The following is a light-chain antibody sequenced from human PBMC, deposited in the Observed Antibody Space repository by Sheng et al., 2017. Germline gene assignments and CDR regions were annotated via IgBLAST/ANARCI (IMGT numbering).Light chain of an antibody. CDR1: QSVSIW. Sequence: DIQMTQSPSTLSASVGDTVTITCRASQSVSIWLAWYQQKPGKAPKVVISKTSNLESGVPSRFSGSGSGTEFTLSISSLQPEDFGTYYCQQYNSHSWTFGQGDQGGLQT. J-gene: IGKJ1*01. CDR3: QQYNSHSWT. V-gene: IGKV1-5*03. CDR2: KTS.